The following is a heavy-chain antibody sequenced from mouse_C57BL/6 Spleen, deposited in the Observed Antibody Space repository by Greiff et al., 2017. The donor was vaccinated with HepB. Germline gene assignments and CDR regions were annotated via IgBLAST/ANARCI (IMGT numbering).Heavy chain of an antibody. Sequence: QVQLQQPGAELVKPGASVKLSCKASGYTFTSYWLHWVTQRPGQAREGIGMIHPNSGSTNYNEKFKTKATLTVDKSSSTAYMQLSSLTSEDSAVYYCARSWDYDGDFDYWGQGTTLTVSS. CDR2: IHPNSGST. V-gene: IGHV1-64*01. CDR1: GYTFTSYW. J-gene: IGHJ2*01. CDR3: ARSWDYDGDFDY. D-gene: IGHD2-4*01.